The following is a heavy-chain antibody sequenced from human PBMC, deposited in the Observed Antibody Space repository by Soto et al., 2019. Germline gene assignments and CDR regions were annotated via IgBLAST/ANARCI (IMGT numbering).Heavy chain of an antibody. Sequence: QVPMVQSGVEVRKTGASVRVSCKTSGYTFTTFGIHWVRQAPGQGLEWMGCLTAYDSKRNFAQKFQDRLTMTMDITTSTGYMELSRLRSDDTAVYFCARGLTYGDFDYWGRGTQVAVSS. V-gene: IGHV1-18*01. J-gene: IGHJ4*02. CDR1: GYTFTTFG. CDR3: ARGLTYGDFDY. D-gene: IGHD4-17*01. CDR2: LTAYDSKR.